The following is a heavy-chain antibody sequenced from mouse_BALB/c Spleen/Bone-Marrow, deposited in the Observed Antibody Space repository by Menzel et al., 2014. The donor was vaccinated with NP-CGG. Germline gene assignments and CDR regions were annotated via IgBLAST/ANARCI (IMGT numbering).Heavy chain of an antibody. CDR1: GYTFTSYW. CDR2: INPSTGYT. D-gene: IGHD1-1*01. V-gene: IGHV1-7*01. J-gene: IGHJ4*01. CDR3: SRQITTVDYAMDY. Sequence: VKLLESGAELAKPGASVKMSCKASGYTFTSYWMHWVKQRPGQGLEWIGYINPSTGYTEYNQKFKDKATLTADKSSSTAYMLLISRTSEESAVYYYSRQITTVDYAMDYWGQGTSVTVPS.